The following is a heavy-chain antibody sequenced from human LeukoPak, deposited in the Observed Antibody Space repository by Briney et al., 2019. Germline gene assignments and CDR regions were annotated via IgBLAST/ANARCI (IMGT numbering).Heavy chain of an antibody. CDR2: ISYDGSNK. V-gene: IGHV3-30*04. CDR1: GFTFSSYA. J-gene: IGHJ4*02. D-gene: IGHD3-10*01. CDR3: AREVQESLDY. Sequence: PGRSLRLSCAASGFTFSSYAMHWVRQAPGKGLEWVAVISYDGSNKYYADSVKGRFTISRDNSKNTLYLQMNSLRAEDTAVYYCAREVQESLDYWGQGTLVTVSS.